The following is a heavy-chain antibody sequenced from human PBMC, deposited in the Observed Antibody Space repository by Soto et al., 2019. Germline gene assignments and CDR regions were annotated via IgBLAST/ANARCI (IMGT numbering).Heavy chain of an antibody. Sequence: ASVKVSCKASGYTFTGYYMHWVRQAPGQGLEWMGWINPNSGGANYAQKFQGWVTMTRDTSISTAYMELSRLRSDDTAVYYCARDYGYCSSTSCAKVDTFDIWGQGTMVTVSS. CDR1: GYTFTGYY. CDR2: INPNSGGA. J-gene: IGHJ3*02. D-gene: IGHD2-2*03. V-gene: IGHV1-2*04. CDR3: ARDYGYCSSTSCAKVDTFDI.